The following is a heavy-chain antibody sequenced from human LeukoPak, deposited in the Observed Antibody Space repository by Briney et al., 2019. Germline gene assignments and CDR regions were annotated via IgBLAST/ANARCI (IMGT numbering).Heavy chain of an antibody. CDR3: AREFGMGWFDP. D-gene: IGHD3-16*01. CDR1: GYTFTSYD. Sequence: ASVKVPCKASGYTFTSYDINWVRQATGHGLEWMGWMNPNSGNTGYAQRFQGRVTMTRNTSISTAYMELSSLRSEDTAVYYCAREFGMGWFDPWGQGTLVTVSS. CDR2: MNPNSGNT. J-gene: IGHJ5*02. V-gene: IGHV1-8*01.